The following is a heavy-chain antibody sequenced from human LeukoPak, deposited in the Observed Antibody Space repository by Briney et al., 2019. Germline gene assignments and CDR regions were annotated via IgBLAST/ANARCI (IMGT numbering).Heavy chain of an antibody. CDR3: ARATHTIRADYKPFDF. V-gene: IGHV4-4*07. J-gene: IGHJ4*02. D-gene: IGHD4-11*01. CDR1: GGSISSYF. Sequence: PSETLSLTCTLSGGSISSYFWSWLRQPAGKGLEWIGRIYTSGSTTYNPSLKGRATMSVDTSRDQFSLKLSSVTAADTAMYYCARATHTIRADYKPFDFWGQGTLVTVSS. CDR2: IYTSGST.